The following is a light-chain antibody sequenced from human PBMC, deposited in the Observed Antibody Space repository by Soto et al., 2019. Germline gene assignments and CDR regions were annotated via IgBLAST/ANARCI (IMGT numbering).Light chain of an antibody. CDR2: GAS. V-gene: IGKV3-20*01. J-gene: IGKJ1*01. CDR3: QQYSSSSRT. Sequence: NVLTQSPGTLALSPGEGATLSCRASQSISSNYLAWYHQKPGQAPRLLIYGASSRATDIPDRFRGSGAGRDFVLNISRLEPEDSGMYYCQQYSSSSRTFGQGTKVDIK. CDR1: QSISSNY.